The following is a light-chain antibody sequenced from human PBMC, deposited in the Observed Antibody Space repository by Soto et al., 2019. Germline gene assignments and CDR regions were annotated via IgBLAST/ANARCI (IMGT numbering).Light chain of an antibody. CDR1: QSIHTS. CDR3: QQRNVWPPIT. Sequence: VLTQSPGTLSLSPGERATLSCRSSQSIHTSLAWYQQKPGQPPRLVIYDASLRANGVPARFGGSGSGTDFTLTINGLEPEDFAVYYCQQRNVWPPITSGQRTRLEIK. V-gene: IGKV3-11*01. J-gene: IGKJ5*01. CDR2: DAS.